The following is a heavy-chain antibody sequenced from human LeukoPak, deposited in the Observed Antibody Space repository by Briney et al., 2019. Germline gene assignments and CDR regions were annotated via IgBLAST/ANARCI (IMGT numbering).Heavy chain of an antibody. J-gene: IGHJ6*03. CDR2: INPNSGGT. CDR1: GYTFTGYY. D-gene: IGHD6-25*01. Sequence: ASVKVSCKASGYTFTGYYMHWVRQAPGQGLEWMGWINPNSGGTNYAQKFQGRVTMTRDTPISTAYMELSRLRSDDTAVYYCARGSGLDPHYYYMDVWSKGTTVTVSS. V-gene: IGHV1-2*02. CDR3: ARGSGLDPHYYYMDV.